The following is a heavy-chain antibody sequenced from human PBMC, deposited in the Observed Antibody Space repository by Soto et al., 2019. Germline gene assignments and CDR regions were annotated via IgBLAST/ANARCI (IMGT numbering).Heavy chain of an antibody. CDR2: MYYSGRT. J-gene: IGHJ4*02. CDR1: GASISSFY. CDR3: ARDRGYRDYFWGTYRSRGYFEI. D-gene: IGHD3-16*02. V-gene: IGHV4-59*01. Sequence: QLLLQESGPGLLKPSETLSLTCNISGDSITVSGASISSFYWSWIRQSPESGLEWFGHMYYSGRTAYYPSLKSRVSIAFDMANNHLSVQVTSVAAADTAVYYCARDRGYRDYFWGTYRSRGYFEIWGQGTLVNVSS.